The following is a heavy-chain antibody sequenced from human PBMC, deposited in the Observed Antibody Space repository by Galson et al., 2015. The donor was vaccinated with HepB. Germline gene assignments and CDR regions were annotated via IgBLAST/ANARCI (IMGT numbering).Heavy chain of an antibody. Sequence: LRLSCAASGFTFSSYWMSWVRQAPGKGLEWVANIKQDGSEKYYVDSVKGRFTISRDNAKNSLYLQMNSLRAEDTAVYYCARERDYGDYGRFSYYYYYMDVWGKGTTVTVSS. CDR3: ARERDYGDYGRFSYYYYYMDV. J-gene: IGHJ6*03. V-gene: IGHV3-7*03. CDR1: GFTFSSYW. D-gene: IGHD4-17*01. CDR2: IKQDGSEK.